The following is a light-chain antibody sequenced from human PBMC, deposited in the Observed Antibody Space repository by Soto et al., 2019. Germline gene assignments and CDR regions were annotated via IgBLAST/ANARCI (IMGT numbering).Light chain of an antibody. V-gene: IGLV2-14*01. Sequence: QSALTQPASVSGSPGQSITISCAGTSSDVGAYNYVSWYQQLPGKAPKLMIYDVSNRPSGVSNRFSGSKSGNTASLTISGLQAEDESDYYCSSYTSSSTPYVFGTGTKLTV. CDR2: DVS. CDR1: SSDVGAYNY. J-gene: IGLJ1*01. CDR3: SSYTSSSTPYV.